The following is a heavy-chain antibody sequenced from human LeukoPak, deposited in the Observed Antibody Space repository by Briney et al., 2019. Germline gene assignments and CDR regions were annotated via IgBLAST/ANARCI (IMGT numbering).Heavy chain of an antibody. CDR1: GYTFTGYY. D-gene: IGHD3-22*01. V-gene: IGHV1-2*02. CDR2: INPNSGAT. Sequence: GASVKVSCKASGYTFTGYYMHWVRQAPGQGLEWMGWINPNSGATNYAQKFQGRVTMTRDTSVSTAYMELSRLRSDDTAVYYCARHYYDSSGYQSWGQGTLVTVSS. CDR3: ARHYYDSSGYQS. J-gene: IGHJ4*02.